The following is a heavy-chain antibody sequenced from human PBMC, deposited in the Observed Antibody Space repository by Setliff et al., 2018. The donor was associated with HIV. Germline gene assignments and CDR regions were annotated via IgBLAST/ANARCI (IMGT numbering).Heavy chain of an antibody. D-gene: IGHD3-22*01. Sequence: SETLSLTCTVSGYSISSAYYWGWIRQPPGKGLEWIGSIYHSGSTYYNPSLKSRVTISVDTSKKQFSLKLSSVTAADTAVYYCARDVRPLSDSSGYFFDWGQGTLVT. CDR3: ARDVRPLSDSSGYFFD. CDR1: GYSISSAYY. J-gene: IGHJ4*02. V-gene: IGHV4-38-2*02. CDR2: IYHSGST.